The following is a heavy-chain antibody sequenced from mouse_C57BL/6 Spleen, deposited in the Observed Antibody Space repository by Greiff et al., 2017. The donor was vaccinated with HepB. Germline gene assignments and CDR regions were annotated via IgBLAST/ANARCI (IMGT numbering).Heavy chain of an antibody. V-gene: IGHV1-69*01. J-gene: IGHJ3*01. CDR2: IDPSDSYT. CDR3: ARLGSNSWFAY. Sequence: QVQLQQPGAELVMPGASVKLSCKASGYTFTSYWMHWVKQRPGQGLEWIGEIDPSDSYTNYNQKFKGKSTLTVDKSSSTAYMQLSSLTSEDSAVYCCARLGSNSWFAYWGQGTLVTVSA. D-gene: IGHD2-5*01. CDR1: GYTFTSYW.